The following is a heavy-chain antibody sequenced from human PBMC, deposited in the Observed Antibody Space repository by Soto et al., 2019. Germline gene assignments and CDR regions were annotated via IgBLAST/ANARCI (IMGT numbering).Heavy chain of an antibody. J-gene: IGHJ4*02. Sequence: PSETLSLTCTVSGGSISSGGYYWSWIRQHPGKGLEWIGYIYYSGNTYYNPSLKSPVTISVDTSKNQFSLKLTSVTAADTAVYYCARGHYYDSSGYFDYWGQGTLVTVSS. V-gene: IGHV4-31*01. CDR2: IYYSGNT. D-gene: IGHD3-22*01. CDR1: GGSISSGGYY. CDR3: ARGHYYDSSGYFDY.